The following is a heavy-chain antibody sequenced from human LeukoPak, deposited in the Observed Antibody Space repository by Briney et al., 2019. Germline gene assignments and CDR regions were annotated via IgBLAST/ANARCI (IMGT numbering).Heavy chain of an antibody. Sequence: SETLSLTCTVSGGSISSYYWSWIRQPPGKGLEWIGYIYYSGSTNYNPSLKSRVTISVDTSKNQFSLKLSSVTAADTAVYYCARGRGSSSWYRYYFDYWGQGTLVTVSS. CDR2: IYYSGST. V-gene: IGHV4-59*01. J-gene: IGHJ4*02. D-gene: IGHD6-13*01. CDR1: GGSISSYY. CDR3: ARGRGSSSWYRYYFDY.